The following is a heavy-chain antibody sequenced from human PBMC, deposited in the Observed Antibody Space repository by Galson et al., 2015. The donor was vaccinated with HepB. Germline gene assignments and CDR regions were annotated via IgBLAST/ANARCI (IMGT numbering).Heavy chain of an antibody. CDR1: GYTFSNYG. CDR2: IRVYNSNT. Sequence: SVKVSCKASGYTFSNYGLSWVRQAPGQGLEWMGWIRVYNSNTNYAQRLQDRVTMTADTSTTTAYLDLRGLRHDDTAVYYCARGGRGGNFYFDYWGQGTLVIVSS. CDR3: ARGGRGGNFYFDY. J-gene: IGHJ4*02. V-gene: IGHV1-18*04. D-gene: IGHD4-23*01.